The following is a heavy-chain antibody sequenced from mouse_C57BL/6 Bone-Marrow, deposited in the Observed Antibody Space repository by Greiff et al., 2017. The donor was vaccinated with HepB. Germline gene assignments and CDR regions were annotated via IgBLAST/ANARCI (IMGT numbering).Heavy chain of an antibody. Sequence: VQLQQSGGDLVKPGGSLKLSCAASGFTFSSYGMSWVRQTPDKRLEWVATISSGGSYTYYPDSVKGRFTISRDNAKNTLYLQMSSLKSEDTAMYYCARRCDGYYDYAMDYWGQGTSVTVSS. V-gene: IGHV5-6*01. CDR2: ISSGGSYT. D-gene: IGHD2-3*01. J-gene: IGHJ4*01. CDR3: ARRCDGYYDYAMDY. CDR1: GFTFSSYG.